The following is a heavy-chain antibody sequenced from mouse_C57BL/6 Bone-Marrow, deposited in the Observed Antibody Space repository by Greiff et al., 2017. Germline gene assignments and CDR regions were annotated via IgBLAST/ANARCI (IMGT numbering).Heavy chain of an antibody. J-gene: IGHJ4*01. V-gene: IGHV5-12*01. CDR1: GFTFSDYY. CDR3: ARDDLENYAMDY. CDR2: ISNGGGST. Sequence: EVQRVESGGGLVQPGGSLKLSCAASGFTFSDYYMYWVRQTPEKRLEWVAYISNGGGSTYYPDTVKGRFTISRDNAKNTLYLQMSHLKSEDTAMYDCARDDLENYAMDYWGQGTSVTVSS. D-gene: IGHD2-4*01.